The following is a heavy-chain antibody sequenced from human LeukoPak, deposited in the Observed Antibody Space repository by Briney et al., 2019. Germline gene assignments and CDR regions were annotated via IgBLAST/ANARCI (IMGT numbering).Heavy chain of an antibody. D-gene: IGHD3-22*01. CDR3: ARSPDYDSSGYYYVSYYYGMDV. Sequence: PGGSLRLSCAASGFTFSSYAMHWVRQAPGKGLEWVAVISYDGSNKYYADSVKGRFTISRDNSKNTLYLQMNSLRAEDTAVYYCARSPDYDSSGYYYVSYYYGMDVWGQGTTVTVSS. CDR1: GFTFSSYA. CDR2: ISYDGSNK. J-gene: IGHJ6*02. V-gene: IGHV3-30-3*01.